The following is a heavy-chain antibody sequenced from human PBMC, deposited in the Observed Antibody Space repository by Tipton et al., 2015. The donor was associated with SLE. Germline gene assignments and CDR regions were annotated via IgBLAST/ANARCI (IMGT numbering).Heavy chain of an antibody. Sequence: SLRLSCAASGFTFSTYAMHWVRQAPGKGLEWVSVIYSSGTTHYADSVKGRFTISRDNSINTLYLQLNSLRAEDTAVYYCAGSSYMDYYYGMDVWGQGTTVTVPS. J-gene: IGHJ6*02. D-gene: IGHD3-10*01. V-gene: IGHV3-66*01. CDR3: AGSSYMDYYYGMDV. CDR1: GFTFSTYA. CDR2: IYSSGTT.